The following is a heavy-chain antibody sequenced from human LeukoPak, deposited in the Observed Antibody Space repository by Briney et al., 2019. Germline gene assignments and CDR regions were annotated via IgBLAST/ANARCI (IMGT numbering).Heavy chain of an antibody. CDR3: ASNGDVGYFDWLLLPLDY. V-gene: IGHV3-30*03. D-gene: IGHD3-9*01. CDR1: GFTFSSYG. CDR2: ISYDGSNK. J-gene: IGHJ4*02. Sequence: GRSLRLSCAASGFTFSSYGMHWVRQAPGKGLEWVAVISYDGSNKYYADSVKGRFTISRDNSKNTLYLQMNSLRAEDTAVYYCASNGDVGYFDWLLLPLDYWGQGTLVTVSS.